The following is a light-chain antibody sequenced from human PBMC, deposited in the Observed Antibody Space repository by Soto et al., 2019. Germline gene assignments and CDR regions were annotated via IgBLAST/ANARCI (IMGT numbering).Light chain of an antibody. J-gene: IGKJ4*01. CDR3: QQYGSSPLT. CDR1: QSVSSSY. V-gene: IGKV3-20*01. Sequence: EIVLTQSPGTLSLSPGERATLSCRASQSVSSSYLAWYQQKPGQAPRLLIYGASSRSTGIPDRFSGSGSGKDFTLTISRLEPEDVAMYYCQQYGSSPLTFVGGTQVEIK. CDR2: GAS.